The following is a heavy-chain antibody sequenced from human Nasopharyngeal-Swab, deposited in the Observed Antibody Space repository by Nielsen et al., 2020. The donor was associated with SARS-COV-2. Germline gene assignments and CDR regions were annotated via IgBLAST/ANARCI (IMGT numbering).Heavy chain of an antibody. CDR2: IFYSGSP. Sequence: SWTLSLTCTVSGGSISGHVYYWSWIRQPPGKGREWLGNIFYSGSPYYRPSLNSRLTMSVYTSKNQFSVRMRSVAAADTAVYSSERLWGSYRLGRFDSWGQGTLVTVSS. CDR1: GGSISGHVYY. D-gene: IGHD3-16*01. V-gene: IGHV4-39*01. CDR3: ERLWGSYRLGRFDS. J-gene: IGHJ4*02.